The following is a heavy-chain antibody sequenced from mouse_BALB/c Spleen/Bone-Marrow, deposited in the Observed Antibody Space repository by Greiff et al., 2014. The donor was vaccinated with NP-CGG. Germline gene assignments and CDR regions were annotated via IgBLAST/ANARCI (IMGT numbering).Heavy chain of an antibody. CDR1: GFNIKDTF. V-gene: IGHV14-3*02. J-gene: IGHJ1*01. CDR2: IDPANGDT. Sequence: EVQLVESGAELGKPGASVKLSCTASGFNIKDTFLHGGKQRPEQGLEGIGRIDPANGDTKYDPKFQGEATITADTSSNTAYLQLSSLTSEDTAVYYCTKPSFYYGSSYWYFDVWGAGTTVTVSS. D-gene: IGHD1-1*01. CDR3: TKPSFYYGSSYWYFDV.